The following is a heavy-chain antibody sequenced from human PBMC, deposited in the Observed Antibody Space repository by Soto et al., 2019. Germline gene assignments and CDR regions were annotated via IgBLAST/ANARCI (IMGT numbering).Heavy chain of an antibody. CDR3: AKWAGGFDY. CDR1: GFTFSGYG. V-gene: IGHV3-30*18. CDR2: ISYDGSYK. Sequence: QVQLVESGGGVVQPGRSLRLSCAASGFTFSGYGMHWVRQAPGKGLEWVAVISYDGSYKYYADSVKGRFTISRDNSKNTLSLQMNSLRAEDTAGYYCAKWAGGFDYWGQGTLVTVSS. J-gene: IGHJ4*02.